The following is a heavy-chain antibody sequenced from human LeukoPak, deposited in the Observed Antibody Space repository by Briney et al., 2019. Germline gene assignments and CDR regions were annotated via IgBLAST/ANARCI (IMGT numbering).Heavy chain of an antibody. CDR1: GFTFSSYS. CDR3: ATVYSGSYYDYFEY. D-gene: IGHD1-26*01. CDR2: ISSSSSTI. J-gene: IGHJ4*02. V-gene: IGHV3-48*01. Sequence: GGALRLSCAASGFTFSSYSMNWVRQAPGKGLEWVSYISSSSSTIYYADSVKGRFTISRDTSKSTLYLQMNSLRAEDTAVYYCATVYSGSYYDYFEYWGRGTLVTVSS.